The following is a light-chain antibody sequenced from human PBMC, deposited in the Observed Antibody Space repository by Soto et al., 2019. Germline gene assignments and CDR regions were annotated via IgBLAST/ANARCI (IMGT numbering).Light chain of an antibody. V-gene: IGLV2-14*03. CDR2: AND. Sequence: QSALTQPASVSGSPGQSITISCTGTSGDIGSYNRVSWYQQHPGKAPKLLIYANDKRPSGVVDRFSGSKSGTSASLAIVGLQAEDEADYYCQSYDNSLSGSWVFGGGTKLTVL. CDR1: SGDIGSYNR. J-gene: IGLJ3*02. CDR3: QSYDNSLSGSWV.